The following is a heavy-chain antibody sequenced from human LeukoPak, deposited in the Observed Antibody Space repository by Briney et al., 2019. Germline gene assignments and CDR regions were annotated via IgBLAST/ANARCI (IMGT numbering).Heavy chain of an antibody. Sequence: ASVKVSCKASGGTFSSYAISWVRQAPGQGLEWMGWISAYNGNTNYAQKLQGRVTMTTDTSTSTAYMELRSLRSDDTAVYYCARVRFLEWLLIDYWGQGTLVTVSS. CDR3: ARVRFLEWLLIDY. CDR1: GGTFSSYA. V-gene: IGHV1-18*01. J-gene: IGHJ4*02. CDR2: ISAYNGNT. D-gene: IGHD3-3*01.